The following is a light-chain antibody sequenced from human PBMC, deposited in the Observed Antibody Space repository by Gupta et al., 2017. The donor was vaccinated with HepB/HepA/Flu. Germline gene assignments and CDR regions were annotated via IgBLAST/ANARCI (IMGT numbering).Light chain of an antibody. CDR2: YVS. CDR3: SSYKSSSTLGV. CDR1: SSDVGGYVY. V-gene: IGLV2-14*01. Sequence: QSALTQPASVSGSPGQSIIISCTGTSSDVGGYVYVSWYQQHPGKEPKRRIFYVSNRPSGVSNRFSGSKSGNKASLTTSGLQAEDEADYYCSSYKSSSTLGVFGGGTKLTVL. J-gene: IGLJ2*01.